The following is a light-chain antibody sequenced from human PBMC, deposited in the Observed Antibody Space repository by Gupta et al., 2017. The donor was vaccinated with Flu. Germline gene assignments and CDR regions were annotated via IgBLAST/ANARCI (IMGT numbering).Light chain of an antibody. Sequence: VVMTQSPVTLSASPGESVTLSCRASQSVDREVAWYQQKPGQAPRLLIYGASIRATGIPDRFSGSGYQTEFSLTITSRQSEDFALYYCHQYNNWPALTFGGGTRVDIK. CDR1: QSVDRE. V-gene: IGKV3-15*01. CDR2: GAS. J-gene: IGKJ4*01. CDR3: HQYNNWPALT.